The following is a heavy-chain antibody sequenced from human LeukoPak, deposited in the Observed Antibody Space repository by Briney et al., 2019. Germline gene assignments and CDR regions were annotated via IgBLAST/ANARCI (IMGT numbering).Heavy chain of an antibody. CDR1: GFTFSNYA. Sequence: PGGSLRLSCAASGFTFSNYAMSWVRQAPGKGLEWVSAVSGSGGNTYYADSVKGRFTISRDNSKNTLYLQMNSLRAEDTAVYFCAKQAKMPDYWGQGTLVFVSS. CDR3: AKQAKMPDY. CDR2: VSGSGGNT. V-gene: IGHV3-23*01. D-gene: IGHD2-2*01. J-gene: IGHJ4*02.